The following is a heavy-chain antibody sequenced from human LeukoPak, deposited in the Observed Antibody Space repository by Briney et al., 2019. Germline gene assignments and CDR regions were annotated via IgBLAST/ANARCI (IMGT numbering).Heavy chain of an antibody. V-gene: IGHV3-43D*03. J-gene: IGHJ5*02. D-gene: IGHD1/OR15-1a*01. Sequence: GGSLRLSCTASGFTFEDYAMHWVRQAPGKGLEWVSHITWDGGSAFYLDSVKGRFTLSRDNRKNSLYLQMNSLRPEDTALYYCAKGGRLTTLYNWFDPWGQGTLVTVSS. CDR3: AKGGRLTTLYNWFDP. CDR2: ITWDGGSA. CDR1: GFTFEDYA.